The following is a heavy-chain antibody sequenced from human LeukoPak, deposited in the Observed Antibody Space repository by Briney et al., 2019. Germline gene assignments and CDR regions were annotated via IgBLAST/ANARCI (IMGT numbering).Heavy chain of an antibody. V-gene: IGHV5-51*01. J-gene: IGHJ3*02. D-gene: IGHD2-2*01. CDR2: IYPGDSET. CDR3: ARRRYCSSTSCYAGAFDI. CDR1: GYSFTSYW. Sequence: GESLKISCKGSGYSFTSYWIGWVRQMPGKGLEWMGIIYPGDSETRYSPSFQGQVSISVDKSISTAYLQWSSLKASDTAMYYCARRRYCSSTSCYAGAFDIWGQGTMVTVSS.